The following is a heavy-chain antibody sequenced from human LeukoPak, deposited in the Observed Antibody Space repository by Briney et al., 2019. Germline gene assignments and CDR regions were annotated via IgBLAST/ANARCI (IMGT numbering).Heavy chain of an antibody. J-gene: IGHJ4*02. Sequence: ASVKVSCKASRYTFTSYAMHWVRQAPGQRLEWMGWINAGNGNTKYSQKFQGRVTITRDTSASTAYMELSSLRSEDTAVYYCAKLFDDDYSGRTDYWGQGTLVTVSS. CDR1: RYTFTSYA. V-gene: IGHV1-3*01. D-gene: IGHD4-11*01. CDR2: INAGNGNT. CDR3: AKLFDDDYSGRTDY.